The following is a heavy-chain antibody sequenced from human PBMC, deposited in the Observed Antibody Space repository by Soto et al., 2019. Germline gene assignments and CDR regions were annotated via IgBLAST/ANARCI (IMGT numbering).Heavy chain of an antibody. Sequence: SETLSLTCAVSGASIGSGGWWSWVRQPPGKGLEWIAEIFHDGNTNYSPSLKSRVTISVDKSQNQFSLNVYSVTAADTAVYYCASHEGWTGPHQGGQGTLVTVS. V-gene: IGHV4-4*02. D-gene: IGHD2-8*02. CDR3: ASHEGWTGPHQ. J-gene: IGHJ4*02. CDR1: GASIGSGGW. CDR2: IFHDGNT.